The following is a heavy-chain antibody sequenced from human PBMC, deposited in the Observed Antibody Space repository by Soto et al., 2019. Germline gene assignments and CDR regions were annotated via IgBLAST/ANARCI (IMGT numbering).Heavy chain of an antibody. V-gene: IGHV1-69*01. CDR1: GGTFSSYA. CDR3: ARDHTAYCGGDCSQDYYYGMDV. Sequence: QVQLVQSGAEVKKPGSSVKVSCTASGGTFSSYAISWVRQAPGQGLEWMGGIIPIFGTANYAQKFQGRVTITADESTSTAYMELSSLRSEDTAVYYCARDHTAYCGGDCSQDYYYGMDVWGQGTTVTVSS. D-gene: IGHD2-21*02. J-gene: IGHJ6*02. CDR2: IIPIFGTA.